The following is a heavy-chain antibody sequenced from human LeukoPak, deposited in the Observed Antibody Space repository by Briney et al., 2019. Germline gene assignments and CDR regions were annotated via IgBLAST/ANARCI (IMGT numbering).Heavy chain of an antibody. CDR3: AKDLWFGELSPIDY. Sequence: GGSLRLSCAASGFIFSSYAMSWVRQAPGKGLEWVSAISGSGGSTYYADSVKGRFTISRDNSKNTLYLQMNSLRAEDTAVYYFAKDLWFGELSPIDYWGQGTLVTVSS. CDR1: GFIFSSYA. J-gene: IGHJ4*02. CDR2: ISGSGGST. D-gene: IGHD3-10*01. V-gene: IGHV3-23*01.